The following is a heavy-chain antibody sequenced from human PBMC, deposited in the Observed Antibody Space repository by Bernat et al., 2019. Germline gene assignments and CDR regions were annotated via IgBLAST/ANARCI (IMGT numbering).Heavy chain of an antibody. V-gene: IGHV3-23*04. J-gene: IGHJ4*02. CDR2: ITNSGDST. D-gene: IGHD3-9*01. CDR3: AKGPDILTGYYMGPEDY. Sequence: EVQLVESGGGLVQPGGSLRLSCAASGFTFSSYAMSWVRQAPGKGLEWVSTITNSGDSTYYTDSVKGRFTISRDNSRNTLYLQMNSLRVEDTAVYYCAKGPDILTGYYMGPEDYWGQGTLVTVSS. CDR1: GFTFSSYA.